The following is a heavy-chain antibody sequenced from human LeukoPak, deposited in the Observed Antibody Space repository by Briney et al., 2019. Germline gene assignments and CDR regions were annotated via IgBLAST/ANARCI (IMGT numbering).Heavy chain of an antibody. CDR2: VSGNGAST. CDR1: GFTFRSYG. CDR3: ALTLRGYSGYSDAFDI. Sequence: GGSLRLSCAASGFTFRSYGMSWVRQAPGKGLEGVSAVSGNGASTYYADSVKGRFSISRDNSKNMLYLQMNSLRDEDTAAYYCALTLRGYSGYSDAFDIWGQGTMVTVSS. D-gene: IGHD5-12*01. V-gene: IGHV3-23*01. J-gene: IGHJ3*02.